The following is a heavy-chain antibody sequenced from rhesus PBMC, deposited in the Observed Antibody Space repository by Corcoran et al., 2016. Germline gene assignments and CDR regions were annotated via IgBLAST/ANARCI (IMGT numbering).Heavy chain of an antibody. V-gene: IGHV4-73*01. CDR2: IDGNSANT. J-gene: IGHJ5-2*02. CDR1: DGSVSGYYY. Sequence: QVKLQQWGEGLVKASETLSLTCAVYDGSVSGYYYWNWIRQPPGKGLEWIGYIDGNSANTNSSPSLQNRVTTSNDTSKNQFSLKVRFVTAADTAVYYCARNTRYSKFVRTISSFDVWGRGFLVTVSS. CDR3: ARNTRYSKFVRTISSFDV. D-gene: IGHD4-23*01.